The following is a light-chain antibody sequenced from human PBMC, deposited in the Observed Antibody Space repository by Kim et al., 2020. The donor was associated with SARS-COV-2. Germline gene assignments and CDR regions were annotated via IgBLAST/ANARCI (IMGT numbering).Light chain of an antibody. CDR2: GKN. CDR1: SLRNYY. V-gene: IGLV3-19*01. Sequence: SSELTQDPAVSVALGQTVRITCQGDSLRNYYASWSQQKPGQAPVLVIYGKNKRPSGIPDRFSGSTSGSTASLTITGAQAEDEADYYCNSRDSSDDQVIFGEGTQLTVL. CDR3: NSRDSSDDQVI. J-gene: IGLJ2*01.